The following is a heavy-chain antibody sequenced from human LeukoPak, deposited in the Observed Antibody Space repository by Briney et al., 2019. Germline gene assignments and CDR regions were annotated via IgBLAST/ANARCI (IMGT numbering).Heavy chain of an antibody. J-gene: IGHJ4*02. Sequence: PSETLSLTCTVSGGSISSSSHYWGWIRQPPGKGLEWIGSIYYSGTTYYNPSLKSRVTISVDTSKNHFSLKLSSVTAADTALYYCARQLVGGRDFDYWGQGTLVTVSS. D-gene: IGHD1-26*01. V-gene: IGHV4-39*01. CDR2: IYYSGTT. CDR1: GGSISSSSHY. CDR3: ARQLVGGRDFDY.